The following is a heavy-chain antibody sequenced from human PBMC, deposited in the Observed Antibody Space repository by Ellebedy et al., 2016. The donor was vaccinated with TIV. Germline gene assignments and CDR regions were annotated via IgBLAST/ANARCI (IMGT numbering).Heavy chain of an antibody. D-gene: IGHD1-26*01. CDR1: GFTFSSYS. CDR3: ANWDYSGSYSLLDAFDI. J-gene: IGHJ3*02. Sequence: GGSLRLSCAASGFTFSSYSMNWVRKAPGKGLEWVSSISSSSSYIYYADSVKGRFTISRDNAENSLYLQMNSLRAEGTAVYYCANWDYSGSYSLLDAFDIWGQGTMVTVSS. V-gene: IGHV3-21*01. CDR2: ISSSSSYI.